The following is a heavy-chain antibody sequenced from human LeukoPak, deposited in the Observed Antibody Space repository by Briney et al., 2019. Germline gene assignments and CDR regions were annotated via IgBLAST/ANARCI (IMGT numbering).Heavy chain of an antibody. CDR1: GFTFSSYS. V-gene: IGHV3-21*01. Sequence: GGSLRLSCAASGFTFSSYSMNWVRQAPGKGLEWVSSISSRSSYIYYADSVRGRFTISRDNAKDSLYLQMNSLRAEDTAVYYCARDHYLSSGANRFDPWGQGTLVTVSS. D-gene: IGHD6-19*01. CDR2: ISSRSSYI. J-gene: IGHJ5*02. CDR3: ARDHYLSSGANRFDP.